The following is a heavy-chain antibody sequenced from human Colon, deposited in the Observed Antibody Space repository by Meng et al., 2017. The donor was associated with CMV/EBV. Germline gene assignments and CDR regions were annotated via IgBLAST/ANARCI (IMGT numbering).Heavy chain of an antibody. CDR2: IYYSGYT. Sequence: LELQGSGPGSVKPSETLSLPCTVPGGSISSSTYYWGWIRQTPGKGLEWIENIYYSGYTYYNPSLKSRLTISVDTSKNQFSLKLTSVTAADTAVYYCATDYGDYYFDRWGQGTLVTVSS. CDR3: ATDYGDYYFDR. J-gene: IGHJ4*02. D-gene: IGHD4-17*01. V-gene: IGHV4-39*07. CDR1: GGSISSSTYY.